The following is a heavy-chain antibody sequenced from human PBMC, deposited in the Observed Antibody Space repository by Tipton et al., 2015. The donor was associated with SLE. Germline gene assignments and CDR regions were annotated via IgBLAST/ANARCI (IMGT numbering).Heavy chain of an antibody. CDR3: ARGRGARYYYDSSGYYSHYFDY. J-gene: IGHJ4*02. D-gene: IGHD3-22*01. CDR2: FSGST. V-gene: IGHV4-59*08. CDR1: GGSIKSHF. Sequence: TLSLTCTVSGGSIKSHFWSWIRQPPGKGLEWIGFSGSTNYNPSLKSRVTISVDTSKNQISLKLSSVTAADTAVYYCARGRGARYYYDSSGYYSHYFDYWGQGTLVTVSS.